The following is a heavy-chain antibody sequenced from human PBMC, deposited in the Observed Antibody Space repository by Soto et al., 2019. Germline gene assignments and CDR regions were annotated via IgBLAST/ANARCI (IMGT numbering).Heavy chain of an antibody. CDR3: ARPTGGHDAGGNYMDV. J-gene: IGHJ6*03. V-gene: IGHV1-69*02. D-gene: IGHD2-8*02. Sequence: QVQLLQSGSEVKKPGSSVKVSCRASGGSLSSYPVIWVRQAPGQGLEWMGRIIPIVGLTNYAQKFQGRVTITADKSTSTAYMELSSLRSDDTAVYYCARPTGGHDAGGNYMDVWGKGTTVIVSS. CDR2: IIPIVGLT. CDR1: GGSLSSYP.